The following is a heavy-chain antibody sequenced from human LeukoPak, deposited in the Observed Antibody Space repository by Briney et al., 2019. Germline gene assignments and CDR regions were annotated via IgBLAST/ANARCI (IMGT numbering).Heavy chain of an antibody. CDR2: INHSGST. CDR1: GGSFSGYY. V-gene: IGHV4-34*01. D-gene: IGHD2-8*01. J-gene: IGHJ6*03. CDR3: ARRPHTYGPYYYMDV. Sequence: SETLSLTCAVYGGSFSGYYWSWIRQPPGKGLEWIGEINHSGSTSYNPSLKSRVTISVDTSKNQFSLKLSSVTAADTAVYYCARRPHTYGPYYYMDVWGKGTTVTISS.